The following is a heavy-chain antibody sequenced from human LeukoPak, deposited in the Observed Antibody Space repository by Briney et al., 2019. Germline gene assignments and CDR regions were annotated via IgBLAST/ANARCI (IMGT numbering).Heavy chain of an antibody. J-gene: IGHJ4*02. CDR3: ARVDDRGHYYDSSGPRKLFDY. D-gene: IGHD3-22*01. V-gene: IGHV1-2*02. CDR2: INPDSGGT. Sequence: ASVKVSCKASGYTFTGYYMHWVRQAPGQGLEWVGWINPDSGGTNYAQKFQGRVTMTRDTSIRTAYMELSRLRSDDTAVYYCARVDDRGHYYDSSGPRKLFDYWXXGTLVTVSS. CDR1: GYTFTGYY.